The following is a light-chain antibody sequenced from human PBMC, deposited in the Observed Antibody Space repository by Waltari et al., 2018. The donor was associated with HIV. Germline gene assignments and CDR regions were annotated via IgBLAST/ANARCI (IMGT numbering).Light chain of an antibody. CDR1: SSSIGSNT. Sequence: QSVLTQPPSASGTPGQRVTISCSGSSSSIGSNTVNWYQQLPGTAPKALIHSNNQRPSGVPDRFSGSKSGTSASLAISGLQSEDEADYYCAAWDDSLNGWVFGGGTRLTVL. CDR2: SNN. J-gene: IGLJ3*02. V-gene: IGLV1-44*01. CDR3: AAWDDSLNGWV.